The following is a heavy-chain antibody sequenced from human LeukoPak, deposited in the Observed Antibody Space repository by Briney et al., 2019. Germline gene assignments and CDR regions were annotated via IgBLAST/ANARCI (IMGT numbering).Heavy chain of an antibody. CDR1: GGSLSSTSYY. J-gene: IGHJ3*02. Sequence: PSETLSLTCSVSGGSLSSTSYYWGWIRQPPGKGLEWIGSIQYTGTTYYKPSLKSRVTISVDRSKNQFSLKLSSVTAADTAVYYCARDRSLSQRAIFGVVPHDAFDIWGQGTMVTVSS. D-gene: IGHD3-3*01. CDR2: IQYTGTT. CDR3: ARDRSLSQRAIFGVVPHDAFDI. V-gene: IGHV4-39*07.